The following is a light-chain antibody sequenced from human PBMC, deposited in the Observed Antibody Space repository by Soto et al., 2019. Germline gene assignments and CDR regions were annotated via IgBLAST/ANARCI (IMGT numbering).Light chain of an antibody. CDR3: QQRSNWPLT. J-gene: IGKJ4*01. CDR1: QSVTSY. Sequence: EIVLTQSPATLSLSPGERVTLSCRASQSVTSYLAWYQQKPGQAPRLLIYDASNRATGIPARFRGSGSETDFTLTISRLEPEDFAVYYCQQRSNWPLTFGGGTKVEIK. V-gene: IGKV3-11*01. CDR2: DAS.